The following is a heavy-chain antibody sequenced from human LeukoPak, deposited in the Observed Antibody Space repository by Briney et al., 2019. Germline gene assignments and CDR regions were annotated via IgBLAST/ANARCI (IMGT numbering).Heavy chain of an antibody. D-gene: IGHD2-8*02. CDR3: ATYRQVLLPFES. V-gene: IGHV3-23*01. CDR2: IFPSGGEI. J-gene: IGHJ4*02. Sequence: GGSLKLSCAASGFTFSTFAMIWVRQPPGKGLEWVSSIFPSGGEIHYADSVRGRFTISRDNSKSTLSLQMNSLRAEDTAIYYCATYRQVLLPFESWGQGTLVTVSS. CDR1: GFTFSTFA.